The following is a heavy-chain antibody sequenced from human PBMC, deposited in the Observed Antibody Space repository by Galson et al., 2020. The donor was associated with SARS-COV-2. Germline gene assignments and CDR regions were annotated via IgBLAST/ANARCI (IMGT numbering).Heavy chain of an antibody. CDR1: GYTFTSYY. D-gene: IGHD2-15*01. CDR2: INPSGGST. J-gene: IGHJ6*02. V-gene: IGHV1-46*01. Sequence: ASVKVSCKASGYTFTSYYMHWVRQAPGQGLEWMGIINPSGGSTSYAQKFQGRVTMTRDTSTSTVYMELSSLRSEDTAVYYCARDFTATSSGYYYYGMDVWGQGTTVTVSS. CDR3: ARDFTATSSGYYYYGMDV.